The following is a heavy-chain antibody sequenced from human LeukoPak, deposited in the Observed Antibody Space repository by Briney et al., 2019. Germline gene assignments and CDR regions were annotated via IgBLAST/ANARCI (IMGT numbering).Heavy chain of an antibody. V-gene: IGHV4-59*01. CDR1: GGSISTYY. CDR2: IYYTGST. J-gene: IGHJ4*02. CDR3: ARSGYSYASGYYFDF. D-gene: IGHD5-18*01. Sequence: PSETLSLTCTVSGGSISTYYWSWIRQPPGKGLDWIGFIYYTGSTNYNPSLKSRVIISLDTSKNQFSLKLTSVTAAGTAVYYCARSGYSYASGYYFDFWGQGTLVTVSS.